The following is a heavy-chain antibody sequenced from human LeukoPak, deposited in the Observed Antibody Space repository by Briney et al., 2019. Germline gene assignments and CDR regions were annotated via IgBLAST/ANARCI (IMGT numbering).Heavy chain of an antibody. CDR1: GFTFSMYW. CDR2: INQNGRET. V-gene: IGHV3-7*01. Sequence: GGSLRLSCAASGFTFSMYWITWVRQAPGKGLEWVANINQNGRETYYVDSVKGRFTISRDNAKNSVYLQMNSLRAEDTAPYYCARALDRFDYWGQGTLVTVSS. D-gene: IGHD1-1*01. J-gene: IGHJ4*02. CDR3: ARALDRFDY.